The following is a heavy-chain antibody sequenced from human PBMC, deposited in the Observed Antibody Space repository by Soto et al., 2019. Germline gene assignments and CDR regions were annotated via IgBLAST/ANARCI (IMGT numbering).Heavy chain of an antibody. CDR1: GFTFSSYG. J-gene: IGHJ5*02. CDR2: IWYDGSNK. D-gene: IGHD3-3*01. V-gene: IGHV3-33*01. Sequence: QVQLVESGGGVVQPGRSLRLSCAASGFTFSSYGMHWVRQAPGKGLEWVAVIWYDGSNKYYADSVKGRFTISRDNSKNTLYLQMNSLRAEDTVVYYCARDLGDYDFWSGNNWFDPWGQGTLVTVSS. CDR3: ARDLGDYDFWSGNNWFDP.